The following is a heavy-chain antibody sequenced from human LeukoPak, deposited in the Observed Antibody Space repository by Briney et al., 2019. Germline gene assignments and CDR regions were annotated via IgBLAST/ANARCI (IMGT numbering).Heavy chain of an antibody. J-gene: IGHJ5*02. CDR2: ISAYNGNT. CDR1: GYIFTSYG. Sequence: ASVKVSCKASGYIFTSYGISWVRQAPGQGLEWMGWISAYNGNTNYAQRLQGRVTMTTDTSTSTAYMELRSLRSDDTAVYYCARDRRIVGAIIWFDPWGQGTLVTVSS. V-gene: IGHV1-18*01. CDR3: ARDRRIVGAIIWFDP. D-gene: IGHD1-26*01.